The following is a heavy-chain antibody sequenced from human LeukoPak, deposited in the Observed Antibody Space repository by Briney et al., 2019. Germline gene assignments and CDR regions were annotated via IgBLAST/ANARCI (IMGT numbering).Heavy chain of an antibody. CDR3: AREYSSGWYFDS. D-gene: IGHD6-19*01. CDR2: IWYDGSNT. Sequence: PGGSLRLSCAASGFTFSSYGMHWVRQAPGKGLEWVAVIWYDGSNTYYADSVKGRLTISRDNSENTLYLQLNSLRAEDTAVYYCAREYSSGWYFDSWGQGTLVTVSS. J-gene: IGHJ4*02. CDR1: GFTFSSYG. V-gene: IGHV3-33*01.